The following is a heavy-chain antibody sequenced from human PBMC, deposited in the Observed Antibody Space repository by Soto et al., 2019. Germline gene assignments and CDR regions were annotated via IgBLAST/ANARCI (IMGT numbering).Heavy chain of an antibody. J-gene: IGHJ6*02. CDR1: GFTFSSYG. V-gene: IGHV3-30*18. CDR3: AKDLTLVVVSYYGMDV. CDR2: ISYDGSNK. Sequence: GGSLRLSCAASGFTFSSYGMHWVRQAPGKGLEWVAVISYDGSNKYYADSVKGRFTISRDNSKNTLYLQMNSLRAEDTAVYYCAKDLTLVVVSYYGMDVWGQGTTVTVS. D-gene: IGHD3-22*01.